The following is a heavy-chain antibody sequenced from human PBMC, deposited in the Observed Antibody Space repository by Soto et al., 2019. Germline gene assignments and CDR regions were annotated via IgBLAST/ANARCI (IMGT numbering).Heavy chain of an antibody. CDR3: AKDMGYCSGGSCSGAFDI. J-gene: IGHJ3*02. CDR2: ISGSGGST. D-gene: IGHD2-15*01. Sequence: EVQLLESGGGLVQPGGSLRLSCAASGCTFSSYAMSGVRKAPGKGLEWVSAISGSGGSTYYADSVQGRFTISRDNSKNTLYLHMKSVRAEDTAVYYCAKDMGYCSGGSCSGAFDIWGQGTMVTVSS. CDR1: GCTFSSYA. V-gene: IGHV3-23*01.